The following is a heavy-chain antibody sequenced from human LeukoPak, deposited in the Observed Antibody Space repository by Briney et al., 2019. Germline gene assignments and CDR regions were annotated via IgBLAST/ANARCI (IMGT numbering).Heavy chain of an antibody. V-gene: IGHV4-4*07. Sequence: SETLSLTCTVSGGSISSYYWSWIRQPAGKGLEWIGRIYTSGSTNYNPSLKRRVTMSVDTPKNQFSLKLSSVTAADTAVYYCAREFPRGYCSSTSCRWFDPWGQGTLVTVSS. J-gene: IGHJ5*02. D-gene: IGHD2-2*03. CDR3: AREFPRGYCSSTSCRWFDP. CDR1: GGSISSYY. CDR2: IYTSGST.